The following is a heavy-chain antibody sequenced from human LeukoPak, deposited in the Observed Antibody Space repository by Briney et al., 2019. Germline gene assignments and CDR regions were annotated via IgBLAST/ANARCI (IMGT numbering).Heavy chain of an antibody. D-gene: IGHD3-3*01. CDR2: INGGDGNT. Sequence: ASVKVSCKASGYPFTSYAIHWVCQAPGQRLEWMGWINGGDGNTKYSQKFQGRVTMTEDTSTDTAYMELSSLRSEDTAVYYCATATPAIFGVADWFDPWGQGTLVTVSS. J-gene: IGHJ5*02. CDR1: GYPFTSYA. V-gene: IGHV1-3*01. CDR3: ATATPAIFGVADWFDP.